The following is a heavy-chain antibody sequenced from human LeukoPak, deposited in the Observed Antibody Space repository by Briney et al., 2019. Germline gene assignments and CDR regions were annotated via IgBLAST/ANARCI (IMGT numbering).Heavy chain of an antibody. CDR3: ARPIRGSYVEDAFDM. CDR2: IIPSSCGT. D-gene: IGHD1-26*01. CDR1: RYTFSDYY. J-gene: IGHJ3*02. Sequence: ASVKVSCKTSRYTFSDYYLHWVRQAPGQGLESMGWIIPSSCGTKYVQKFQGRVTMTRGTYISTGYMELSRLRSDDTAVYYCARPIRGSYVEDAFDMWGQGTMVTVSS. V-gene: IGHV1-2*02.